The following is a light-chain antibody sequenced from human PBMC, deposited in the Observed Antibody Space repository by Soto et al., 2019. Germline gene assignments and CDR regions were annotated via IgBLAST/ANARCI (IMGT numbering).Light chain of an antibody. Sequence: IVMTQSPGTLSVSPGERATLSRRASQSLGSNLAWYQQKPGQAPRLLIYGASTRATGIPARFSGSGSGTEFTLTISSLQSEDFAVYYCQQYNNWRVTFGQGTKVDIK. V-gene: IGKV3-15*01. CDR3: QQYNNWRVT. CDR2: GAS. CDR1: QSLGSN. J-gene: IGKJ1*01.